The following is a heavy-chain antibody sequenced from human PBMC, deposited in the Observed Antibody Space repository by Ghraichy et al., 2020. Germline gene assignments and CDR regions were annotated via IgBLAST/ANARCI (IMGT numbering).Heavy chain of an antibody. Sequence: SENLSLTCIASGASISSRSYYWGFIRQSPGKGLEWIGSISYGANAYYNPSLKSRVTISLDTSKNHFSLNLNSVTAADTAVYYCATAQWLVYYFDYWGQGSLVTVSS. D-gene: IGHD6-19*01. V-gene: IGHV4-39*02. CDR1: GASISSRSYY. CDR3: ATAQWLVYYFDY. J-gene: IGHJ4*02. CDR2: ISYGANA.